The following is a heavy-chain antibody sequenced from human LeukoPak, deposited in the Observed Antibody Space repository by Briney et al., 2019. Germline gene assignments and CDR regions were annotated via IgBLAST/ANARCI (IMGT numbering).Heavy chain of an antibody. CDR3: ARDSIVVVPSPGYNWFDP. Sequence: SVKVSCKASRGTFSSYAINWVRQAPGQGLEWMGGIIPIFGTANYAQKFQGRVTITADESTSTAYMELSSLRSDDTAVYYCARDSIVVVPSPGYNWFDPWGQGTLVTVSS. J-gene: IGHJ5*02. CDR2: IIPIFGTA. V-gene: IGHV1-69*13. D-gene: IGHD2-2*01. CDR1: RGTFSSYA.